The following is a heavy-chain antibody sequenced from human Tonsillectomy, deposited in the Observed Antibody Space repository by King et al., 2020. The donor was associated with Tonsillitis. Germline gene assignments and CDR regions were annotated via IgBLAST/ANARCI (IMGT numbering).Heavy chain of an antibody. CDR1: GFTLSSYW. Sequence: VQLVESGGGLVQPEESLRISCIASGFTLSSYWMTWVRQAPGKGLEWVANIRQDGNDKYYVDSVKGRFNSSRDNSKNSLYLQMNSLRAEDTAVYYCAARFCSITAWFVASWHTFDNWGQGTVVTVSS. CDR3: AARFCSITAWFVASWHTFDN. D-gene: IGHD2-2*01. J-gene: IGHJ4*02. V-gene: IGHV3-7*01. CDR2: IRQDGNDK.